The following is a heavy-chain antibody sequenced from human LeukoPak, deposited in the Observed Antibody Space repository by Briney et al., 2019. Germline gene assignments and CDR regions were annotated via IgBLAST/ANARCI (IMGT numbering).Heavy chain of an antibody. V-gene: IGHV1-2*02. CDR1: GYTFTGYY. CDR2: INPNSGDT. Sequence: GASVKVSCKASGYTFTGYYIHWVRQAPGPGLECMGWINPNSGDTNFAQKFQGRVTLTRDTSISTAYMELSSLNSEDTATYYCASGADVKSVHYNDRTTYSYYFDYWGQGALVTVSS. J-gene: IGHJ4*02. D-gene: IGHD3-22*01. CDR3: ASGADVKSVHYNDRTTYSYYFDY.